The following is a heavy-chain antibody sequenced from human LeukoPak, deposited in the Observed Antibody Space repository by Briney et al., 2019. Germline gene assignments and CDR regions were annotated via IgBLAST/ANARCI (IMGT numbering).Heavy chain of an antibody. CDR3: ARGVGNSHGSYFFDY. J-gene: IGHJ4*02. CDR2: TFYRSQWLH. V-gene: IGHV6-1*01. Sequence: SHTLPLTYAISGDSVPSNTVAWNWIRQSPSRDLEWLGRTFYRSQWLHEYAVSVKGRITINEDTSKNQFSLQLNYVTPEDTALYFCARGVGNSHGSYFFDYWGQGTLVPVSS. CDR1: GDSVPSNTVA. D-gene: IGHD3-10*01.